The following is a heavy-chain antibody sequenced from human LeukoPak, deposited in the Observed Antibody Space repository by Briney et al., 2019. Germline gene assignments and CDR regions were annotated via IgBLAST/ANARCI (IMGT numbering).Heavy chain of an antibody. Sequence: GGSLRLSCAASGSTFSSYSMNWVRQAPGKGLEWVSSISSSSSYIYYADSVKGRFTISRDNAKNSLYLQMNSLRAEDTAVYYCARDPDRHLFDYWGQGTLVTVSS. V-gene: IGHV3-21*01. CDR1: GSTFSSYS. J-gene: IGHJ4*02. CDR3: ARDPDRHLFDY. CDR2: ISSSSSYI.